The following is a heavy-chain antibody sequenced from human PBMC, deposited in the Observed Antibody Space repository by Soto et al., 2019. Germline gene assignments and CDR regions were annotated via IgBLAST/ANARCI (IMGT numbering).Heavy chain of an antibody. CDR2: IYTSGAT. CDR1: GSSFSNFY. D-gene: IGHD3-10*01. Sequence: SETLSLTCSVSGSSFSNFYWSWIRQPAGKGLEWIGRIYTSGATSYNPSLKSRVTMSVDTSQTQMSLNLTSVTAADTAVHYCARGGIQLSYAFDHWGQGILVTVSS. V-gene: IGHV4-4*07. CDR3: ARGGIQLSYAFDH. J-gene: IGHJ4*02.